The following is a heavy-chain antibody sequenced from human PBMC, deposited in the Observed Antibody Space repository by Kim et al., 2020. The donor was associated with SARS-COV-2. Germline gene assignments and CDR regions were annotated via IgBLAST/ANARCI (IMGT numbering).Heavy chain of an antibody. D-gene: IGHD3-10*01. CDR2: INAGNGNT. CDR1: GYTFTSYA. V-gene: IGHV1-3*01. J-gene: IGHJ2*01. CDR3: ARDHYYDSGSYGWWYFDL. Sequence: ASVKVSCKASGYTFTSYAMHWVRQAPGQRLEWMGGINAGNGNTKYSQKFQGRVTITRDTSASTAYMELSSLRSEDTAVYYCARDHYYDSGSYGWWYFDLWGRGTLVTVSS.